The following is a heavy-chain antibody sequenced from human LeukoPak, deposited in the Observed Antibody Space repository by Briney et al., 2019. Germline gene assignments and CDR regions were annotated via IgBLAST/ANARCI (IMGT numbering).Heavy chain of an antibody. J-gene: IGHJ4*02. D-gene: IGHD3-22*01. CDR1: GFTFSSYA. CDR2: ISYDGSNK. Sequence: GRSLRLSCAASGFTFSSYAMHWVRQAPGKGLEWVAVISYDGSNKYYADSVKGRFTISRDNSKNTLYLQMNSLRAEDTAVYYCARDAAYYYGSSGYFRIYYFDYWGQGTLVTVSS. V-gene: IGHV3-30-3*01. CDR3: ARDAAYYYGSSGYFRIYYFDY.